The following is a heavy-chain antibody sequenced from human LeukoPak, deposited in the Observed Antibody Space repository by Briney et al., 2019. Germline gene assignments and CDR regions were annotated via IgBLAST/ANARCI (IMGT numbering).Heavy chain of an antibody. V-gene: IGHV3-23*01. CDR3: AKELHGSGNYAFDY. D-gene: IGHD3-10*01. CDR1: GFTFSSCA. J-gene: IGHJ4*02. CDR2: VSVNGGTT. Sequence: GGSLRLSCAASGFTFSSCALSWVRQAPGKGLEWVSTVSVNGGTTYYADSVKGRFTISRDKSKNTLYLQMNSLRAEDTAVYFCAKELHGSGNYAFDYWGQGTLVTVSS.